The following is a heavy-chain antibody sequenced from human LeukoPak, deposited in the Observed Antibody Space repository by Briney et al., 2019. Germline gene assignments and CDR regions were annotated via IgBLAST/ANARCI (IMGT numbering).Heavy chain of an antibody. J-gene: IGHJ4*02. Sequence: SVKVSCKASGGTFSSYAISWVRQAPGQGLEWMGRIIPILGIANYAQKFQGRVTITADKSTSTAYVELSSLRSEDTAVYYCAREFAPYGDYRYYFDYWGQGTLVTVSS. V-gene: IGHV1-69*04. CDR2: IIPILGIA. CDR1: GGTFSSYA. CDR3: AREFAPYGDYRYYFDY. D-gene: IGHD4-17*01.